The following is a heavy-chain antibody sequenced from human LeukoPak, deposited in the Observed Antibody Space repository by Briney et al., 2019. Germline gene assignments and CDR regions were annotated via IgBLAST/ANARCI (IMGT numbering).Heavy chain of an antibody. Sequence: ASVKVSCKASGYTFTGHYIHWVRQAPGQGLEWMGWINPNSGNTGYAQKFQGRVTVTRNTSISTAYMELSSLRSEDTAVYYCARGLGSGWYLSSNQYYFDYWGQGTLVTVSS. D-gene: IGHD6-19*01. CDR2: INPNSGNT. J-gene: IGHJ4*02. CDR3: ARGLGSGWYLSSNQYYFDY. CDR1: GYTFTGHY. V-gene: IGHV1-8*02.